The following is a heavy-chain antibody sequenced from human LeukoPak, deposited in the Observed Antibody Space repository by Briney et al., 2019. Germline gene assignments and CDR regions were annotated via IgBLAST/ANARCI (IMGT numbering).Heavy chain of an antibody. J-gene: IGHJ6*02. V-gene: IGHV4-31*03. D-gene: IGHD6-13*01. CDR1: GGSISSGGYY. Sequence: SETLSLTCTVSGGSISSGGYYWSWIRQHPGKGLEWIGYIYCSGSTYYNPSLKSRVTISVDTSKNQFSLKLSSVTAADTAVYYCARMFSSSWYHTYYYYYGMDVWGQGTTVTVSS. CDR2: IYCSGST. CDR3: ARMFSSSWYHTYYYYYGMDV.